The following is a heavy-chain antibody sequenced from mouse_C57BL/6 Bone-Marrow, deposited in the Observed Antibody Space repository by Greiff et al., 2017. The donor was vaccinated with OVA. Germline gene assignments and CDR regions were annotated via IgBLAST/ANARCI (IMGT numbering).Heavy chain of an antibody. CDR2: IDPETGGT. J-gene: IGHJ1*03. CDR1: GYTFTDYE. V-gene: IGHV1-15*01. D-gene: IGHD3-1*01. Sequence: LVESGAELVRPGASVTLSCTASGYTFTDYEMHWVKQTPVHGLEWIGAIDPETGGTAYNQKFKGKAILTADKSSSTAYMELRSLTSEDSAVYYCTRGGAFYWYFGGWGTGTTVTVSS. CDR3: TRGGAFYWYFGG.